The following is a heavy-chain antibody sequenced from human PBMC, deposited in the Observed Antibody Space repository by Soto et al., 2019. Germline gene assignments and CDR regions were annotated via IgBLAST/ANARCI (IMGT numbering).Heavy chain of an antibody. V-gene: IGHV4-30-2*01. J-gene: IGHJ4*02. Sequence: QLQLQESGSGLVKPSQTLSLTCAVSGGSISSGGYSWSWIRQPPGKGLEWIGYIYHSGSTYYNPSLXPXVXIPXDRSKNQFSLKLSSVTAADTAVYYCASGNGVAIDYWGQGTLVTVSS. CDR3: ASGNGVAIDY. D-gene: IGHD2-15*01. CDR2: IYHSGST. CDR1: GGSISSGGYS.